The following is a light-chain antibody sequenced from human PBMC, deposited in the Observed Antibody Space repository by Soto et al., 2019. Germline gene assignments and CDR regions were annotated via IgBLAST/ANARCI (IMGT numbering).Light chain of an antibody. CDR3: QQRSNWPPWT. J-gene: IGKJ1*01. V-gene: IGKV3-11*01. CDR2: DAS. Sequence: EIVLTQSPATLSLSPGERATLSCRASQSVSSYLAWYQQKPGHDPRLLIYDASNRATGIPARFSGSGSGTDFTLTISSLEPEDFAVYYCQQRSNWPPWTFGQGTKVEIK. CDR1: QSVSSY.